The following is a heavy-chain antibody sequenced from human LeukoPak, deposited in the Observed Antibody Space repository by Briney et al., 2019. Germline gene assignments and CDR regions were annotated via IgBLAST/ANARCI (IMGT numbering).Heavy chain of an antibody. CDR2: VSGGGTT. CDR1: GFTISGNY. V-gene: IGHV3-53*01. D-gene: IGHD6-6*01. Sequence: GGSLRLSCAASGFTISGNYMAWVRQAPVKGLEWVSVVSGGGTTDYADSVKGRFTISRDDSKNTLYLQMNSLRAEDTAVYYCARAPPGHVLDFWGQGSLVTVSS. CDR3: ARAPPGHVLDF. J-gene: IGHJ4*02.